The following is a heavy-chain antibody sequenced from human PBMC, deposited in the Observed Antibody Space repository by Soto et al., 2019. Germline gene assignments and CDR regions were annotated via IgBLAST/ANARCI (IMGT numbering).Heavy chain of an antibody. V-gene: IGHV1-58*01. D-gene: IGHD4-17*01. Sequence: SVKVSCKASGFTFTSSAVQWVRQARGQRLEWIGWIVVGSGNTNYAQKFQERVTITRDMSTSTAYMELSSLRSEDTAVYYCAAPNTSSTVTPGNFDYWGQGTLVTVSS. CDR3: AAPNTSSTVTPGNFDY. J-gene: IGHJ4*02. CDR2: IVVGSGNT. CDR1: GFTFTSSA.